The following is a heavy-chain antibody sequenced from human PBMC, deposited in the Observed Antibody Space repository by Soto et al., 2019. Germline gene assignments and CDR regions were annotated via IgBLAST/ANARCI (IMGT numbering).Heavy chain of an antibody. D-gene: IGHD6-13*01. V-gene: IGHV4-34*01. Sequence: SETLSLTCAVYGGSFSGYYWSWIRQPPGKGLEWIGEINHSGSTNYNPSLKSRVTISVDTSKNQFSLKLSSVTAADTAVYYCARAAKTGIAAAGTVRVRGYYYGMDVWGQGTTVTVSS. CDR2: INHSGST. J-gene: IGHJ6*02. CDR3: ARAAKTGIAAAGTVRVRGYYYGMDV. CDR1: GGSFSGYY.